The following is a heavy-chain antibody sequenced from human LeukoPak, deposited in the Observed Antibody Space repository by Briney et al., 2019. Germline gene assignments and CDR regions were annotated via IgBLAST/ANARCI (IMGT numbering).Heavy chain of an antibody. CDR1: GGSISSSSYY. V-gene: IGHV4-61*01. Sequence: SETLSLTCTVSGGSISSSSYYWSWIRQPPGKGLEWIGYIYYSGSTNYNPSLKSRVTISVDTSKNQFSLKLSSVTAADTAVYYCARFRWLAPFDYWGQGTLVTVSS. CDR2: IYYSGST. D-gene: IGHD6-19*01. J-gene: IGHJ4*02. CDR3: ARFRWLAPFDY.